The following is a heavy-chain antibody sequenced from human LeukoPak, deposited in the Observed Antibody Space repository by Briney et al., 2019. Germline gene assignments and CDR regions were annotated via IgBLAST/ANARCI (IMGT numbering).Heavy chain of an antibody. D-gene: IGHD5-18*01. CDR3: AKTNGYSYEFYFDY. CDR2: INWNSGSI. CDR1: GFTFDDYA. J-gene: IGHJ4*02. Sequence: GRSLRLSCAASGFTFDDYAMHWVRQAPGEGLEWVSGINWNSGSIGYADSVKGRFTISRDNAKNSLYLQMNNLRAEDTALYCCAKTNGYSYEFYFDYWGQGTLVTVSS. V-gene: IGHV3-9*01.